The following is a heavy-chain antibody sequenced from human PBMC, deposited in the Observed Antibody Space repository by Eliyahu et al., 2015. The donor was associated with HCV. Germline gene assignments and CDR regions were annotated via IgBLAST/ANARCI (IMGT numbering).Heavy chain of an antibody. Sequence: QLQLQEWGPGLVKPSETLSLTCTVSGGSISSSSYYWGWIRQPPGKGLEWIGSIYYSGSTYYNPSLKSRVTISVDTSKNQFSLKLSSVTAADTAVYYCARHLGGIAVAGTRGPFDYWGQGTLVTVSS. CDR3: ARHLGGIAVAGTRGPFDY. D-gene: IGHD6-19*01. V-gene: IGHV4-39*01. J-gene: IGHJ4*02. CDR1: GGSISSSSYY. CDR2: IYYSGST.